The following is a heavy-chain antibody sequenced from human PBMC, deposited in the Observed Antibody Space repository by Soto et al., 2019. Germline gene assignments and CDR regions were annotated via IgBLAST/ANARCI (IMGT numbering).Heavy chain of an antibody. CDR1: GGSIRSVVYY. D-gene: IGHD3-3*01. Sequence: QVQLQESGPGLVKPSQTLSLTCAVSGGSIRSVVYYCSLLRQLPVKGLERLGYISYRGSTYYNLYLNSRISLSLETYQDTSSMKLATVSAADTAVYYCASMEAQGNLQEYLEYWGQGILVTASS. V-gene: IGHV4-31*11. J-gene: IGHJ4*02. CDR3: ASMEAQGNLQEYLEY. CDR2: ISYRGST.